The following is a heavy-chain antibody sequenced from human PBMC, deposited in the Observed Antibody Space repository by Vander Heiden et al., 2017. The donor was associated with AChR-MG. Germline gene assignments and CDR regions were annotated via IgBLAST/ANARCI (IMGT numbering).Heavy chain of an antibody. Sequence: QVQLQESGPGLVKPSETLSLTCAVSGYSISSGYYWGWIRQPPGKGLEWIGSIYHSGSTYYNPSLKSRVTISVDTSKNQFSLKLSSVTAADTAVYYCASPAWGQGITMVQGDTPPNMDVWGKGTTVTVSS. CDR2: IYHSGST. D-gene: IGHD3-10*01. CDR3: ASPAWGQGITMVQGDTPPNMDV. V-gene: IGHV4-38-2*01. J-gene: IGHJ6*03. CDR1: GYSISSGYY.